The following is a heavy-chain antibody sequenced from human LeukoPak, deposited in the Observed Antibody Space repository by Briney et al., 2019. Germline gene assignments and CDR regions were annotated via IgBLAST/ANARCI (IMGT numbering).Heavy chain of an antibody. CDR3: ARVERRCSGGSCYSTDYYYYMDV. V-gene: IGHV1-18*04. CDR2: ISAYNGNT. CDR1: GYTLTGYY. D-gene: IGHD2-15*01. Sequence: ASVKVSCKASGYTLTGYYMHWVRQAPGQGLEWMGWISAYNGNTNYAQKLQGRVTMTTDTSTSTAYMELRSLRSDDTAVYYCARVERRCSGGSCYSTDYYYYMDVWGKGTTVTISS. J-gene: IGHJ6*03.